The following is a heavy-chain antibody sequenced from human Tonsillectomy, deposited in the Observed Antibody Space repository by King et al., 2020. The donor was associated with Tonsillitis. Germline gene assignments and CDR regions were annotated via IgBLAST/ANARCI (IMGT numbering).Heavy chain of an antibody. CDR1: GGSVSSGSYY. CDR3: ARSPMVRGVIWGYYYYGMDV. V-gene: IGHV4-61*01. CDR2: IYYSGST. J-gene: IGHJ6*02. D-gene: IGHD3-10*01. Sequence: VQLQESGPGLVKPSETLSLTCTVSGGSVSSGSYYWSWIRQPPGKGLEWIGYIYYSGSTNYNPSLKSRVTISVDTSKNQLSLKLSSVTAADTAVYYCARSPMVRGVIWGYYYYGMDVWGQGTTVTVSS.